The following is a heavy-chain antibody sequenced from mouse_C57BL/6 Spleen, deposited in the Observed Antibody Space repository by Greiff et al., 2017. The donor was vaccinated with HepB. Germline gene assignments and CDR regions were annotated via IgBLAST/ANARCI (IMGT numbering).Heavy chain of an antibody. J-gene: IGHJ4*01. CDR1: GFTFSSYG. CDR3: ARDRELAYYYAMDY. V-gene: IGHV5-6*01. CDR2: ISSGGSYT. D-gene: IGHD4-1*01. Sequence: EVQVVESGGDLVKPGGSLKLSCAASGFTFSSYGMSWVRQTPDKRLEWVATISSGGSYTYYPDSVKGRFTISRDNAKNTLYLQMSSLKSEDTAMYYCARDRELAYYYAMDYWGQGTSVTVSS.